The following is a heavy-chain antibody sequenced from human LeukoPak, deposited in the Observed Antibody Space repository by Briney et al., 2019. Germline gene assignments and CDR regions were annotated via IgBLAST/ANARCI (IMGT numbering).Heavy chain of an antibody. D-gene: IGHD2-21*01. Sequence: GESLKISCAASGFTFSNHAMSWVRQAPGKGLQWVSVISGGGRTTEYADSVKGRFTVSRDNSKNTLSLQMNSLRVEDTAIYYCAKNVVVKRYFDYWGQGTPVTVSS. V-gene: IGHV3-23*01. J-gene: IGHJ4*02. CDR3: AKNVVVKRYFDY. CDR2: ISGGGRTT. CDR1: GFTFSNHA.